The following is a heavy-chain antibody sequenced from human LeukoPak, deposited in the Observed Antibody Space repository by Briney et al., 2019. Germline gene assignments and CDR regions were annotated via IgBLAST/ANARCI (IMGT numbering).Heavy chain of an antibody. V-gene: IGHV4-59*01. CDR3: AGAPGWFGELLLDY. CDR1: GGSISSYY. Sequence: SETLSLTCTVSGGSISSYYWSWIRQPPGKGLEWIGYIYYSGSTNYNPSLKSRVTISVDTSKNQFSLKLSSVTAADTAVYYCAGAPGWFGELLLDYWGQGTLVTVSS. CDR2: IYYSGST. D-gene: IGHD3-10*01. J-gene: IGHJ4*02.